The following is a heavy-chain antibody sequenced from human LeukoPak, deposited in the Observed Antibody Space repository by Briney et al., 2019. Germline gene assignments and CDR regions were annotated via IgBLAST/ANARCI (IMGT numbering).Heavy chain of an antibody. CDR1: SDSIYSSNYY. V-gene: IGHV4-39*01. J-gene: IGHJ4*02. D-gene: IGHD2-21*02. CDR3: ARAAYCGGDCYLFDY. CDR2: IYYSGSA. Sequence: PSETLSLTCTVSSDSIYSSNYYWGWIRQPPGKGLEWIGSIYYSGSAYYNSSLKSRVTISVDTSKNQFSLKLSSLTAADTAVYYCARAAYCGGDCYLFDYWGQGTLVTVSP.